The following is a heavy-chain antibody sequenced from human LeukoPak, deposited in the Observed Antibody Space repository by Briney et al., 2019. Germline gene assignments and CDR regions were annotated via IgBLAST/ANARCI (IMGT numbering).Heavy chain of an antibody. Sequence: QPGGSLRLSCAASGFTFSSYEMNWVRQAPGKGLEWVSYISSSGSTIYYADSVKGRFTISRDNAKNSLYLQMNSLRAEDTAVYYCARDRLSRQWLTPDYFDYWGQGTLVTASS. CDR2: ISSSGSTI. J-gene: IGHJ4*02. CDR1: GFTFSSYE. V-gene: IGHV3-48*03. D-gene: IGHD6-19*01. CDR3: ARDRLSRQWLTPDYFDY.